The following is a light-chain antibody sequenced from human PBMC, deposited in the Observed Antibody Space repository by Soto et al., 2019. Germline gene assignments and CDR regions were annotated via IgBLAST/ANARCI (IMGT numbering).Light chain of an antibody. Sequence: EIVLTQSPGTLSLSPGERATLSCRASQSVSSNLAWYQQKPGQAPGLLIYGASIRATGIPDRFSGSGSGTDFTLTISSLEPEDFAVYYCQQRSNWPPITFGQGTRLEIK. V-gene: IGKV3-11*01. CDR3: QQRSNWPPIT. J-gene: IGKJ5*01. CDR1: QSVSSN. CDR2: GAS.